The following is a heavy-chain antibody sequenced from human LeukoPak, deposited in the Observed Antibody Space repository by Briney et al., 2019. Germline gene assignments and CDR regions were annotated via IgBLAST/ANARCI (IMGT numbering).Heavy chain of an antibody. J-gene: IGHJ3*02. CDR2: IYYSGST. Sequence: SETLSLTCTVSGGSISSSSYYWGWIRQPPGKGLEWIGSIYYSGSTYYNPSLKSRVTISVDTSKNRFSLKLSSVTAADTAVYYCEMTTGRYDSSGYLGAFDIWGQGTMVTVSS. D-gene: IGHD3-22*01. CDR1: GGSISSSSYY. V-gene: IGHV4-39*01. CDR3: EMTTGRYDSSGYLGAFDI.